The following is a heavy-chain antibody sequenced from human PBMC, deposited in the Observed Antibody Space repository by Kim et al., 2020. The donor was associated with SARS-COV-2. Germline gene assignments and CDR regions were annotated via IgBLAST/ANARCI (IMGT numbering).Heavy chain of an antibody. Sequence: GGSLRLSCSASGFTFSSYAMHWVRQAPGKGLEYVSAISSNGGSTYYADSVKGRFTISRDNSKNTLYLQMSSLRAEDTAVYYCVNKYNSSSIKNYYYYGMDVWGQGTTVTVSS. J-gene: IGHJ6*02. D-gene: IGHD6-13*01. V-gene: IGHV3-64D*09. CDR3: VNKYNSSSIKNYYYYGMDV. CDR1: GFTFSSYA. CDR2: ISSNGGST.